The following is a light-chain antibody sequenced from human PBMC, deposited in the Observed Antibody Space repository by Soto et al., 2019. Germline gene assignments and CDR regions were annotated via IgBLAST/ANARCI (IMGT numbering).Light chain of an antibody. Sequence: ILLTHSPATLSVSPGERSTLSCMASQSVSNNLAWYQQKPGQAPRLLIYAVSSRPTGIPARFSGSGSGTEFTLTINSLQSEDFAVYYCQQYNNWPPTWTFGQGTKVDI. CDR2: AVS. CDR3: QQYNNWPPTWT. J-gene: IGKJ1*01. CDR1: QSVSNN. V-gene: IGKV3-15*01.